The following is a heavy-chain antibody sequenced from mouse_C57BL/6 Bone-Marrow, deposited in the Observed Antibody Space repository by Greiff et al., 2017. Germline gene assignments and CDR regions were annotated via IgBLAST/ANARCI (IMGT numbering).Heavy chain of an antibody. D-gene: IGHD2-3*01. Sequence: QVQLKQPGAELVMPGASVKLSCKASGYTFTSYWMHWVKQRPGQGLEWIGEIDPSDSYTNYNQKFKGKSTLTVDKSSSTAYMQLSSLTSEDSAVYYCARGGIDGYYVAYWGQGTLVTVSA. CDR2: IDPSDSYT. CDR3: ARGGIDGYYVAY. CDR1: GYTFTSYW. V-gene: IGHV1-69*01. J-gene: IGHJ3*01.